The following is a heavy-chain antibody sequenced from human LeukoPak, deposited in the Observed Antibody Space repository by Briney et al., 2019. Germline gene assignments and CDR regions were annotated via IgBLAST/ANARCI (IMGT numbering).Heavy chain of an antibody. D-gene: IGHD3-22*01. Sequence: SETLSLTCAVYGGSFSGYYWSWIRQPPGKGLEWIGEINHSGSTNYNPSLKSRVTISVDTSKNQFSLKLSSVTAADTAVYYCAQEPNYYDSSGYTNWFDPWGQGTLVTVSS. CDR3: AQEPNYYDSSGYTNWFDP. CDR2: INHSGST. CDR1: GGSFSGYY. V-gene: IGHV4-34*01. J-gene: IGHJ5*02.